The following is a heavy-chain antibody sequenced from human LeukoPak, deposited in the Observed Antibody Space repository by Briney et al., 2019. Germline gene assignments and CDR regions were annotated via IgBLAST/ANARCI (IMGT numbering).Heavy chain of an antibody. Sequence: GGSLRLSCAASQFTFSNYAMSWVRQAPGRGLEWVSAISGSGNTTYFADSVKGRFTISRDNSKNTLYLQMNSLRAEDTAVYYCAKDLAARPSYYYYGMDVWGQGTTVTVSS. J-gene: IGHJ6*02. V-gene: IGHV3-23*01. CDR3: AKDLAARPSYYYYGMDV. CDR1: QFTFSNYA. D-gene: IGHD6-6*01. CDR2: ISGSGNTT.